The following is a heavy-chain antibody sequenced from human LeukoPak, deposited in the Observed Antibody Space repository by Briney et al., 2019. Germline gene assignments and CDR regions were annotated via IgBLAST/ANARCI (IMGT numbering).Heavy chain of an antibody. CDR2: IYYSGST. V-gene: IGHV4-59*01. CDR3: ARVAFVMTTVTTLYYFDY. D-gene: IGHD4-17*01. J-gene: IGHJ4*02. Sequence: KPSETLSLTCTVSGGSISSYYWSWIRQPPGKGLEWIGYIYYSGSTNYNPSLKSRVTISVDTSKNQISLKLSSVTAADTAVYYCARVAFVMTTVTTLYYFDYWGQGTLVTVSS. CDR1: GGSISSYY.